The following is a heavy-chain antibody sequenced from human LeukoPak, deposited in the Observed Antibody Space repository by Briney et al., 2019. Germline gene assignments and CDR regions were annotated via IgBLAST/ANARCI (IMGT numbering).Heavy chain of an antibody. D-gene: IGHD3-10*01. Sequence: GGSLRLSCAVSGFSVSAHYMSWVRQAPGKGLECVSFLYTGGDTSYADSVGGRFSVSRDNSKNTAYLQMNGLRAEDTAVYYCARGPGSRGIFDYWGQGTLVTVSS. CDR3: ARGPGSRGIFDY. J-gene: IGHJ4*02. CDR2: LYTGGDT. CDR1: GFSVSAHY. V-gene: IGHV3-53*01.